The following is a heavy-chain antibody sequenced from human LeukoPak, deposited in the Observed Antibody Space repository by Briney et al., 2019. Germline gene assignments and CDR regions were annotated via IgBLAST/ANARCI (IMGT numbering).Heavy chain of an antibody. CDR3: ARVYSSAFPRMDA. D-gene: IGHD6-19*01. J-gene: IGHJ6*02. CDR1: GFTFSHYD. V-gene: IGHV3-48*02. Sequence: GGSLRLSCAVSGFTFSHYDMNWVRQAPGKGLEWVSYVSSNSRSLYYANSVKGRFTISRDNARNSPYRQMNSLRDEDTAVYYCARVYSSAFPRMDAWGQGTTVTVSS. CDR2: VSSNSRSL.